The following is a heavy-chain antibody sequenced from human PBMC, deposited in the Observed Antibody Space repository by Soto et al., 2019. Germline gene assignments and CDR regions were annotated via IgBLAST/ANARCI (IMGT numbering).Heavy chain of an antibody. CDR2: ISYDGTNT. CDR1: GFIFSTFT. D-gene: IGHD2-2*01. V-gene: IGHV3-30-3*01. Sequence: GGSLRLSCAASGFIFSTFTMHWVRQAPGKGLEWVAVISYDGTNTYYADSVKGRFTISRDNSKNTLDLQMSSLRPEDTAVYYCARATLLVVLVARGPPYCMDDGGQGTMVA. CDR3: ARATLLVVLVARGPPYCMDD. J-gene: IGHJ6*02.